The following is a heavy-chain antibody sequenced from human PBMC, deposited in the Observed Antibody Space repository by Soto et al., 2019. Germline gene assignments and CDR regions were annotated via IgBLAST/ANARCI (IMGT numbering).Heavy chain of an antibody. CDR3: AKGYYDSSGYPYFDY. CDR1: GFTFSSYA. CDR2: ISSGRST. J-gene: IGHJ4*02. Sequence: GSLRLSCAASGFTFSSYAMSWVRQAPGKGLEWVSAISSGRSTYYADSVKGRFTISRDNSKNTLYLQMNSLRAEDTAVYYCAKGYYDSSGYPYFDYWGQGTLVTVSS. V-gene: IGHV3-23*01. D-gene: IGHD3-22*01.